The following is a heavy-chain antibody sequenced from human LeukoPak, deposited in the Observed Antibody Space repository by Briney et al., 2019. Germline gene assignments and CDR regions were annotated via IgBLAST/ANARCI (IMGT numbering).Heavy chain of an antibody. Sequence: PSETLSLTCTVSGGSISSSSYYWGWIRQPPGKGLEWIGSIYYSGSTYYNPSLTSRVTISADKSKNQFSLKVTSVTAADTAVYYCARESRGYSYGVDYWGQGTLVTVSS. CDR2: IYYSGST. CDR1: GGSISSSSYY. V-gene: IGHV4-39*07. D-gene: IGHD5-18*01. J-gene: IGHJ4*02. CDR3: ARESRGYSYGVDY.